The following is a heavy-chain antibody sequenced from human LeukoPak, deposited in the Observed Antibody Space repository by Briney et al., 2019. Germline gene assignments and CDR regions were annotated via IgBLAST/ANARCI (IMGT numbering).Heavy chain of an antibody. Sequence: SVKFSCKASGRTFSSYAISWVRQARAQGLGWMGGIIPIFGTAIYAQKFQGRVTITADKSTSTAYMELGSLRSEDTAVYYCAREKKWQQLGNYYYYMDVWGKGTTVTVSS. CDR3: AREKKWQQLGNYYYYMDV. J-gene: IGHJ6*03. CDR1: GRTFSSYA. CDR2: IIPIFGTA. D-gene: IGHD6-13*01. V-gene: IGHV1-69*06.